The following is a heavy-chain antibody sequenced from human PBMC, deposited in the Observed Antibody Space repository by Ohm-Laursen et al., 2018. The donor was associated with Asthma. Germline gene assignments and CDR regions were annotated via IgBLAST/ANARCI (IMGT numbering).Heavy chain of an antibody. D-gene: IGHD5-18*01. J-gene: IGHJ4*02. Sequence: GSLRLSCSASRFTFSSYAMSWVRQAPGKGLEWVSSISATSGSIYYADSVKGRFTISRDNSKNTLDLQMNSLGAEDTAVYYCAKDGGFNYGYGFHYWGQGTLVTVSS. CDR1: RFTFSSYA. CDR3: AKDGGFNYGYGFHY. V-gene: IGHV3-23*01. CDR2: ISATSGSI.